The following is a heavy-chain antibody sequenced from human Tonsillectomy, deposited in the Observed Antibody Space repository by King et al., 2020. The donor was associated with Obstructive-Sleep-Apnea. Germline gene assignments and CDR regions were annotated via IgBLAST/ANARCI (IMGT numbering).Heavy chain of an antibody. D-gene: IGHD1-14*01. Sequence: VQLVESGAEVKEPGASVKVSCKASGYTFNTYDINWVRQAPGQGLEWMGWMNPNSGNTVYAQKFKGRVTMTSSTSITTAYMELSSLRSEDTAVYYCARGQTGCDYWGQGTLVTVSS. V-gene: IGHV1-8*01. CDR1: GYTFNTYD. CDR2: MNPNSGNT. CDR3: ARGQTGCDY. J-gene: IGHJ4*02.